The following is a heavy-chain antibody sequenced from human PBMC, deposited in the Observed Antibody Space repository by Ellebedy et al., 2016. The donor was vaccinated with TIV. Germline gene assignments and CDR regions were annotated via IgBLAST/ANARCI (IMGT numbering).Heavy chain of an antibody. CDR1: GDSISPYY. J-gene: IGHJ4*02. Sequence: SETLSLXXTVSGDSISPYYWSWIRQPPGKGLEWVGHLTHTGRTNYNPSLQSRVAISLDSSKTQFSLELNSVTAADTAVYFCARSCSPSCWECLEYWGQGVLVTVSS. V-gene: IGHV4-59*13. D-gene: IGHD2-2*01. CDR3: ARSCSPSCWECLEY. CDR2: LTHTGRT.